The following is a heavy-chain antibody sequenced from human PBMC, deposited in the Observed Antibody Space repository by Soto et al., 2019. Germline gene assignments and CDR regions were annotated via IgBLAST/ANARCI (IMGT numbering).Heavy chain of an antibody. CDR3: ARGSVVPLPSWHYYGMDV. J-gene: IGHJ6*02. CDR2: IYPGDSDT. D-gene: IGHD2-15*01. Sequence: GESLKISWKGSGYSFTSYWIGWVRQMPGKGLEWMGIIYPGDSDTRYSPSFQGQVTISADKSVSTAYLQWSSLKASDTAMYYCARGSVVPLPSWHYYGMDVWGQGTTVTVSS. V-gene: IGHV5-51*01. CDR1: GYSFTSYW.